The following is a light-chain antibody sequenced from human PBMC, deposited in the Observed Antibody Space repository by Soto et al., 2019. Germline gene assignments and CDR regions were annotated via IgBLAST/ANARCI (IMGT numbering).Light chain of an antibody. CDR1: QTIGKF. CDR3: QQSYSTPLT. J-gene: IGKJ4*01. Sequence: RTQSPSSLSASVGDGVTITCRASQTIGKFLNWYHQKPGKAPNLLIYGASNLQSGVPSRFSGSGSGTEFTLTISSLQPEDFATYYCQQSYSTPLTFGGGTKVDIK. V-gene: IGKV1-39*01. CDR2: GAS.